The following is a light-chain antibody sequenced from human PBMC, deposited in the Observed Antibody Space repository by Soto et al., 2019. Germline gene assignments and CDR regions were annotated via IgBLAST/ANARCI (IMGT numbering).Light chain of an antibody. J-gene: IGLJ1*01. CDR2: DNN. CDR1: VSNIGNNY. CDR3: GTRDNSQSVVYV. V-gene: IGLV1-51*01. Sequence: QSVLTQPPSVSAAPGQRVTISCSGSVSNIGNNYVSWYQHLPGTAPRLLIYDNNERPSGIPERFSGSKSGTSATLDITGLQTGDEADYYCGTRDNSQSVVYVFGTGTKLTVL.